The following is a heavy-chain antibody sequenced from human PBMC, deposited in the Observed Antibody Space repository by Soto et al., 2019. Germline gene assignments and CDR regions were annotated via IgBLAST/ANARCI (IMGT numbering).Heavy chain of an antibody. Sequence: EVQLVESGGGLVQPGGSLRLSCAASGFTFSNFWMHWVRQAPGKGLVWVSRITSDGSSTDYADSVKGRFTISRDNAKHKVFVQMHSVSGEDTAVYYCATLNSFGSDLWGQGTLVTVSS. CDR1: GFTFSNFW. J-gene: IGHJ4*02. CDR3: ATLNSFGSDL. D-gene: IGHD3-3*01. V-gene: IGHV3-74*01. CDR2: ITSDGSST.